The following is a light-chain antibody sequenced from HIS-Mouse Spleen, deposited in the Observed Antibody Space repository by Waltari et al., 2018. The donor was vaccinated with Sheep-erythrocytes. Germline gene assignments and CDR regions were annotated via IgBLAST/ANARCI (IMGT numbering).Light chain of an antibody. J-gene: IGKJ4*01. V-gene: IGKV1-12*01. CDR3: QQANSFPLS. CDR2: AAS. Sequence: DIQMTQSPSSVSASVGDRVTITCRASQGIRSWLAWYQKKPGKAPKLRIYAASSLKSGVPSRFSGGGSGTYFTLTISSLQPEDFATYYCQQANSFPLSFRGGTKVEIK. CDR1: QGIRSW.